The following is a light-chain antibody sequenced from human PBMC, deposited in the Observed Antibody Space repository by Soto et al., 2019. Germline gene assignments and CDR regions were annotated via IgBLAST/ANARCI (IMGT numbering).Light chain of an antibody. CDR1: STDFVSYNR. CDR2: EVS. CDR3: SLYTSENAYV. V-gene: IGLV2-18*01. J-gene: IGLJ1*01. Sequence: QSALAQPPSVSGSPGQSVTIYYTGTSTDFVSYNRVSWYQQPPGTAPKLMIYEVSKRPSGVPDRFSGSKSGNTASLTISGLQAADEADYYCSLYTSENAYVFGTGTKVTVL.